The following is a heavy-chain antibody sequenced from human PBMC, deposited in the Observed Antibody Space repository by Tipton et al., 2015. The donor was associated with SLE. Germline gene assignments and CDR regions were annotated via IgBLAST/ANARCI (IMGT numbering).Heavy chain of an antibody. CDR1: GFTFNTYW. CDR3: ARGGDTSIWDDAFDI. D-gene: IGHD6-13*01. Sequence: SLRLSCTASGFTFNTYWMSWVRQAPGKGPEWVANIKEDGSEKYYVDSVKGRFTISRDNAENSLYLQMSSLRVEDTAMYYCARGGDTSIWDDAFDIWGPGTMVTVSS. CDR2: IKEDGSEK. V-gene: IGHV3-7*01. J-gene: IGHJ3*02.